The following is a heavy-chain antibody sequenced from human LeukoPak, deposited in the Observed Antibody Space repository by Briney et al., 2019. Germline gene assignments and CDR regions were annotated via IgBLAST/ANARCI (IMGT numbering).Heavy chain of an antibody. CDR1: GYTFTSYY. CDR3: ARDPSGDWEPLFAFDI. CDR2: INPSGGST. V-gene: IGHV1-46*01. D-gene: IGHD2-21*01. J-gene: IGHJ3*02. Sequence: ASVKVSCKASGYTFTSYYMHWVRQAPGQGLEWMGIINPSGGSTSYAQKFQGRVTMTRDTSTSTVYMELSSLRSEDTAVYYCARDPSGDWEPLFAFDIWGQGTMVTVSS.